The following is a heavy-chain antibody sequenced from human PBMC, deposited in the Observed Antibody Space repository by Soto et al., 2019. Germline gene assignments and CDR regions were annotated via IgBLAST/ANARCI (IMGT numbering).Heavy chain of an antibody. CDR2: IYSDGGT. V-gene: IGHV3-66*01. CDR1: GFTVSNNY. CDR3: ATRMTTAPY. D-gene: IGHD4-17*01. J-gene: IGHJ4*02. Sequence: LRLSCAASGFTVSNNYLSWVRQAPGKGLQWVSLIYSDGGTDYAESVKGRFTISRDNSKNTLYLQMNSLKAEDTAIYYCATRMTTAPYWGQGTLVTVSS.